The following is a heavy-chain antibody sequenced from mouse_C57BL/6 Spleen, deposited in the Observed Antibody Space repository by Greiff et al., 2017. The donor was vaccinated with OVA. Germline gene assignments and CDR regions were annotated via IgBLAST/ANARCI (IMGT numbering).Heavy chain of an antibody. CDR2: INPGSGGT. CDR3: ARQDYGSDWYFDV. V-gene: IGHV1-54*01. Sequence: VQLVESGAELVRPGTSVKVSCKASGYAFTNYLIEWVKQRPGQGLEWIGVINPGSGGTNYNEKFKGKATLTADKSSSTAYMQLSSLTSEDSAVYFCARQDYGSDWYFDVWGTGTTVTVSS. CDR1: GYAFTNYL. J-gene: IGHJ1*03. D-gene: IGHD1-1*01.